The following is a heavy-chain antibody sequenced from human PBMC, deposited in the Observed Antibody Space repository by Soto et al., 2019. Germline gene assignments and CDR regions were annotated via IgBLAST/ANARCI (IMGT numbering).Heavy chain of an antibody. D-gene: IGHD1-26*01. V-gene: IGHV3-72*01. CDR3: IDCGSSAFDS. J-gene: IGHJ4*02. Sequence: EVQLVESGGDLVQPGGSLRLSCAASGFTCSNHFMDWVRQAPGKGLEWVGLIRNKAGSYNTEYAASVRGRFTISRDDSENTLYLQMNSLKTEDTALYYCIDCGSSAFDSWGPGTLVTVSS. CDR1: GFTCSNHF. CDR2: IRNKAGSYNT.